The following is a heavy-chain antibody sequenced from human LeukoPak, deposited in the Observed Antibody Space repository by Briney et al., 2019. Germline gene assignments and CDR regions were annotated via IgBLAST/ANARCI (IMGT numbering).Heavy chain of an antibody. CDR1: GGSFSGFY. J-gene: IGHJ5*02. V-gene: IGHV4-34*01. CDR3: ARNFHGGLDP. Sequence: SETLSLTCAFYGGSFSGFYWSWVRQPPGKGLEWIAEINNYGRTNHSPSLKSRVTISVDAVDTSKFQFSLKLNSVTAADTAVYYCARNFHGGLDPWGQGTLVTVSS. CDR2: INNYGRT. D-gene: IGHD1-7*01.